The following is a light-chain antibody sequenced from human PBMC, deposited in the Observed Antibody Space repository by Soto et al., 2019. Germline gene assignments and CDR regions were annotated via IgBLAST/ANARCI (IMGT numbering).Light chain of an antibody. V-gene: IGLV2-14*01. CDR3: SSYTSSSTRV. J-gene: IGLJ1*01. CDR1: SSDVGAYNY. CDR2: EVS. Sequence: QSALTQPASVSGSPGQSITISCTGTSSDVGAYNYVSWYQQYPGKAPKLMIYEVSDRPSGVSNRFSGSKSGNTASLTISGLQAEDEADYYCSSYTSSSTRVFGTGTKLTFL.